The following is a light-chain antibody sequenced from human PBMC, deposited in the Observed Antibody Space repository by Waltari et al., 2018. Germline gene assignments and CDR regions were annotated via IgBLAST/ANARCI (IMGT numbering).Light chain of an antibody. J-gene: IGLJ3*02. CDR3: SSYTSTSTWV. CDR2: SVT. Sequence: QSALATPASVSGCPGQSLTIPCTGTGSDVGGFNYVSCYQQHPGKAPKLIIYSVTIRHSGVSDRFSGSKSGNTASLTISGLQAEDEAYYCCSSYTSTSTWVFGRGTKLTVL. CDR1: GSDVGGFNY. V-gene: IGLV2-14*03.